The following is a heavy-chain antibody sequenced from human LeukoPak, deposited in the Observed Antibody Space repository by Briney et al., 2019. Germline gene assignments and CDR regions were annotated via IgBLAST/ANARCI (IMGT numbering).Heavy chain of an antibody. J-gene: IGHJ4*02. Sequence: TGGSLRLSCAASGFTFSSYSMNWVRQAPGKGLEWVSSISSSSSYIYYADSVKGRFTISRDNAKNSLYLQMNSLRAEDTAVYYCARVSPIPLTYGQINYWGQGTLVTVSS. D-gene: IGHD2-21*01. CDR2: ISSSSSYI. CDR1: GFTFSSYS. CDR3: ARVSPIPLTYGQINY. V-gene: IGHV3-21*01.